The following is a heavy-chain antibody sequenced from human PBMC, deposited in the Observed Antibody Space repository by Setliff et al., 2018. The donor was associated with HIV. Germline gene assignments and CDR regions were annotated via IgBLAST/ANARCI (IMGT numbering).Heavy chain of an antibody. D-gene: IGHD5-12*01. CDR2: ISYDGSNK. Sequence: GSLRLSCAASGFVFSNAWMNWVRQAPGKGLEWVAVISYDGSNKYYADSVKGRFTISRDNSKNTLYLQMNSLRAGDTAVYYCARDIVATIDGLDYWGQGTLVTVSS. CDR3: ARDIVATIDGLDY. J-gene: IGHJ4*02. V-gene: IGHV3-30*01. CDR1: GFVFSNAW.